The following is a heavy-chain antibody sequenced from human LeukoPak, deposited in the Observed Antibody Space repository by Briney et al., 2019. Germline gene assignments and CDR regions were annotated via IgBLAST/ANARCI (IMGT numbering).Heavy chain of an antibody. Sequence: PSETLSLTCAVYGGSFSGYYWSWIRQPPGKGLEWIGEISHSGSTNYNPSLKSRVTISVDTSKNQFSLKLTSVTAADTAVYYCARGPRAPAAMRSGGFDPWGQGTLVTVSS. CDR3: ARGPRAPAAMRSGGFDP. CDR2: ISHSGST. V-gene: IGHV4-34*01. CDR1: GGSFSGYY. J-gene: IGHJ5*02. D-gene: IGHD2-2*01.